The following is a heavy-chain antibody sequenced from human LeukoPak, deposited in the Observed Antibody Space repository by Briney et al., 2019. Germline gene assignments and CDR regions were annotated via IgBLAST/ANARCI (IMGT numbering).Heavy chain of an antibody. D-gene: IGHD4-17*01. CDR2: IYYSGST. CDR3: ARDFYGDPYYFDY. CDR1: GGSISSGGYY. Sequence: PSQTLSLTCTVSGGSISSGGYYWSWIRQHPGKGLEWIGYIYYSGSTYYNPSLKSRVTISVDTSKNQFSLKLSSVTAADTAVHYCARDFYGDPYYFDYWGQGTLVTVSS. V-gene: IGHV4-31*03. J-gene: IGHJ4*02.